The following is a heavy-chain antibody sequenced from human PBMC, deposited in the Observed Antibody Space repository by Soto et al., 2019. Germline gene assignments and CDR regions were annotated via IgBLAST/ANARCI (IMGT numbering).Heavy chain of an antibody. CDR3: ARHRRYYYDSSGYPDF. CDR2: IFHSGST. V-gene: IGHV4-39*01. CDR1: GGSTSSTNYY. Sequence: PSETLSLTCTVSGGSTSSTNYYWGWIRQPPGQGLEWLGTIFHSGSTYYNPSLKIRVTLSVDASKNQFSLKLSSVTAADTAVYYCARHRRYYYDSSGYPDFCGQGALVTVSS. J-gene: IGHJ4*02. D-gene: IGHD3-22*01.